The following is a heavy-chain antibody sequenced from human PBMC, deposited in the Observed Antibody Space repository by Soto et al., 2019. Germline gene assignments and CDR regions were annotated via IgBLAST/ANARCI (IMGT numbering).Heavy chain of an antibody. J-gene: IGHJ4*02. D-gene: IGHD2-2*01. V-gene: IGHV3-15*01. Sequence: GGSLRLSCAASGFTFSNAWMSWVRQAPGKGLEWVGRIKSKTDGGTTDYAAPVKGRFTISRDDSKNTLYLQMNSLKTEDTAVYYCTTGTAPYCSSTSCSFDYWGQGTLVTVSS. CDR1: GFTFSNAW. CDR3: TTGTAPYCSSTSCSFDY. CDR2: IKSKTDGGTT.